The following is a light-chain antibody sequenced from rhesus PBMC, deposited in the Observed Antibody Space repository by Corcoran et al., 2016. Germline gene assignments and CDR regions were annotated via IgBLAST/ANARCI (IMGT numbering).Light chain of an antibody. CDR1: QGICSY. CDR3: QQYKSYPPT. V-gene: IGKV1-28*02. CDR2: AAT. J-gene: IGKJ4*01. Sequence: DIQMTQSPSSLSTSVGDTVTITCRESQGICSYLSWFQQKPGNAPKFLIYAATTLQSGVPSRVSGSGSGTDFTLTISSLQPEDFATYYCQQYKSYPPTFGGGTKVEIK.